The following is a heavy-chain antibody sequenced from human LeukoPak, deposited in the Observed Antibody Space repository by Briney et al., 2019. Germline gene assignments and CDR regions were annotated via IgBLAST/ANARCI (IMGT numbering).Heavy chain of an antibody. CDR2: IYYSGST. CDR1: GGSITNYY. Sequence: SETLSLTCIVSGGSITNYYWSWIRQPPGKGLEWIGYIYYSGSTNYNPSFKSRVIISVDTSNKQISLKLSSVTAADTAVYYCARDWAGTTYFDHWGQGTLVTVSS. J-gene: IGHJ4*02. V-gene: IGHV4-59*01. CDR3: ARDWAGTTYFDH. D-gene: IGHD6-19*01.